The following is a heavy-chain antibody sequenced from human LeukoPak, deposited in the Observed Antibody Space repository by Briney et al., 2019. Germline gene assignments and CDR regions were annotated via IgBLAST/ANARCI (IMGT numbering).Heavy chain of an antibody. D-gene: IGHD4-17*01. Sequence: SETLSLTCTVSGGSISSYYWSWIRQPPGKGLEWIGYIYYSGSTNYNPSLKSRVTISVDTSKNQFSLKLSSVTAADTAVYYCARDQVTTVTRTYYFDYWGQGTLVTVSS. J-gene: IGHJ4*02. CDR2: IYYSGST. CDR1: GGSISSYY. V-gene: IGHV4-59*12. CDR3: ARDQVTTVTRTYYFDY.